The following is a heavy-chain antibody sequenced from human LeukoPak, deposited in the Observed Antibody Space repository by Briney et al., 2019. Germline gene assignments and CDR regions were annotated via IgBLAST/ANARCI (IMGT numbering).Heavy chain of an antibody. CDR3: ARSHSSGWYVAHGVGDSDYYMDV. Sequence: PGRSLRLSCAASRFNFNSYAMHWVRQAPGKGLEWVAVISYDGGDKSYADSVKGRFTISRDNSKNTPFLQMSSLRAEDTAVYFCARSHSSGWYVAHGVGDSDYYMDVWGKGTTVTVSS. CDR1: RFNFNSYA. D-gene: IGHD6-19*01. V-gene: IGHV3-30*04. J-gene: IGHJ6*03. CDR2: ISYDGGDK.